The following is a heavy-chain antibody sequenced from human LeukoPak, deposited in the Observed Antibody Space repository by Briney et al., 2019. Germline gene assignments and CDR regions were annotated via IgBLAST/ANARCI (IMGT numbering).Heavy chain of an antibody. CDR2: IIPIFGTA. CDR3: ARDWGRWIFDASGHYAAFDI. J-gene: IGHJ3*02. CDR1: GGTFSSYA. D-gene: IGHD3-3*01. V-gene: IGHV1-69*05. Sequence: SVKVSCKASGGTFSSYAISWVRQAPGQGLEWMGGIIPIFGTANYAQKFQGRVTITTDESTSTAYMELSSLRSEDTAVYYCARDWGRWIFDASGHYAAFDIWGQGTMVTVSS.